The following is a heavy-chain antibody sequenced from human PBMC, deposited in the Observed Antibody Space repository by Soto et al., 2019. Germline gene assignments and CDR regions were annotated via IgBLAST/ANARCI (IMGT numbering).Heavy chain of an antibody. Sequence: QVQLVESGGGVVQPGRSLRLSCVASGFTFSKNGMHWVRQAPGKGLEWVAVIWYDGSNKYYADSVKGRFTISRDNSKNTLYLQMNSLRDEDTALYYCARDLGRFDYGSAYFDYWGQGAAVTVSS. J-gene: IGHJ4*02. CDR1: GFTFSKNG. CDR3: ARDLGRFDYGSAYFDY. D-gene: IGHD3-10*01. V-gene: IGHV3-33*01. CDR2: IWYDGSNK.